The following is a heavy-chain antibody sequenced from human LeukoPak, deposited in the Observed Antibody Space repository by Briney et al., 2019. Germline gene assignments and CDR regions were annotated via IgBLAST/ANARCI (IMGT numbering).Heavy chain of an antibody. D-gene: IGHD6-19*01. CDR3: VREQARAGSFDY. CDR1: GFTFSSHS. V-gene: IGHV3-21*01. CDR2: ITTSNYI. Sequence: GGSLRLSCVVSGFTFSSHSVNWVRQAPRKGLEGVLSITTSNYIFYAESVKGRFTISRDNAKNSLYLQMTSLRAEDTAVYYCVREQARAGSFDYWGQGTLVTVSS. J-gene: IGHJ4*02.